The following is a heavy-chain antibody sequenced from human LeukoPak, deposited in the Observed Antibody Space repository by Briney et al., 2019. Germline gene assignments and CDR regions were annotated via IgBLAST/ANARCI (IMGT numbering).Heavy chain of an antibody. CDR1: GGFITSSFY. Sequence: SETLSLTCTVSGGFITSSFYWSWIRQSPGKGLEWIGYIYNSGGTKYNPSLKSRLTISVDTSKNQFSLNLSSVTAADTAVYYCARASVLLSADYWGQGTLVTVSS. CDR2: IYNSGGT. CDR3: ARASVLLSADY. D-gene: IGHD3-16*01. J-gene: IGHJ4*02. V-gene: IGHV4-59*01.